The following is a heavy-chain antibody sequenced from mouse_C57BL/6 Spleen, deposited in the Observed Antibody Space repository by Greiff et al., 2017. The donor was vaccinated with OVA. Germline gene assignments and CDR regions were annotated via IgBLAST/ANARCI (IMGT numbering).Heavy chain of an antibody. D-gene: IGHD2-1*01. V-gene: IGHV1-55*01. CDR3: ARSMDDLLWDY. CDR1: GFTFTSYW. J-gene: IGHJ2*01. CDR2: IYPGSGST. Sequence: QVQLQQPGAELVKPGASVKMSCKASGFTFTSYWITWVKQRPGQGLEWIGDIYPGSGSTNYNEKFKSKATLTVDTSSSTAYMQLSSLTSEDSAVYYCARSMDDLLWDYWGQGTTLTVSS.